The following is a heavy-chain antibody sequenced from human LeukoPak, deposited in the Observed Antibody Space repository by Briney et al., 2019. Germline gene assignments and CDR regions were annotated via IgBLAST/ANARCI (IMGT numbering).Heavy chain of an antibody. CDR2: ISYDGNNK. CDR3: AKDTTGTTFLQDY. V-gene: IGHV3-30*04. Sequence: PGGSLRLSCAASGFTFSSYAMHWVRQAPGKGLEWVTVISYDGNNKYYTDSVKGRFTISRGNSKNTLYLQMNSLRAEDTAVYYCAKDTTGTTFLQDYWGQGTLVTVSS. CDR1: GFTFSSYA. D-gene: IGHD1-1*01. J-gene: IGHJ4*02.